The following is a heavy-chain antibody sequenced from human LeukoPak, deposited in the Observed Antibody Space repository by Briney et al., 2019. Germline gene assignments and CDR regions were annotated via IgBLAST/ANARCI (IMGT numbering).Heavy chain of an antibody. D-gene: IGHD2-15*01. J-gene: IGHJ1*01. CDR1: GFTFSSSA. CDR2: INHSGTT. V-gene: IGHV4-34*01. CDR3: ARGYFRSTLTYRFAADYFQH. Sequence: LRLSCAASGFTFSSSAMSWDRQAPGKGLEWIGEINHSGTTNSNPSLKSRVTISVDTSKTQFSLKVTSVTAADTAVYYCARGYFRSTLTYRFAADYFQHWGQGTLVTVSS.